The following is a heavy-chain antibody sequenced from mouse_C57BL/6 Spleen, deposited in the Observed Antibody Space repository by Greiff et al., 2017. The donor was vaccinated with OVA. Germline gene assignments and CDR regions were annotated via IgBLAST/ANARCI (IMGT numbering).Heavy chain of an antibody. D-gene: IGHD1-1*01. CDR2: INPNYGTT. Sequence: EVQLVESGPELVKPGASVKISCKASGYSFTDYNMNWVKQSNGKSLEWIGVINPNYGTTSYNQKFKGKATLTVDQSSSTAYMQLNSLTSEDSAVYYCARGIHYGSSSYAMDYWGQGTSVTVSS. CDR3: ARGIHYGSSSYAMDY. V-gene: IGHV1-39*01. CDR1: GYSFTDYN. J-gene: IGHJ4*01.